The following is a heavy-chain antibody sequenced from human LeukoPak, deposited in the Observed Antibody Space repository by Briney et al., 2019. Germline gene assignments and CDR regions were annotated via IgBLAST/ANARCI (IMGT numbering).Heavy chain of an antibody. Sequence: MPSETLSLTCAVSGVSFNDDYWSWVRQTPGKGLEWIGEINHSGYTNDSPSLKSRVTLSIDTSRKQFSLNLRSVTVADTGIYYCTRMTTGHDYWGQGTLVTVSS. V-gene: IGHV4-34*01. J-gene: IGHJ4*02. D-gene: IGHD4-17*01. CDR3: TRMTTGHDY. CDR2: INHSGYT. CDR1: GVSFNDDY.